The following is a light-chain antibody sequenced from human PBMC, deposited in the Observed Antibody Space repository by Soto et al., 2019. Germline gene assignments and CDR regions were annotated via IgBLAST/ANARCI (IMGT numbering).Light chain of an antibody. V-gene: IGLV2-14*01. CDR2: EVY. Sequence: QSALTQPASVSASPGQSITISCIGTSSDVGGYDSVSWYQQHPGRAPKVINYEVYYRPSGVSDRFSASTSGNAASLTSSAVQPEDDADYFCCSYTDTSGRVFGGGTKLTVL. CDR3: CSYTDTSGRV. J-gene: IGLJ3*02. CDR1: SSDVGGYDS.